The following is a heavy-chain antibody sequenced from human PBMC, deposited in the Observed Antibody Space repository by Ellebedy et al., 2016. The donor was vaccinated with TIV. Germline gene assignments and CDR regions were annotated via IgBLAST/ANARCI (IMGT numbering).Heavy chain of an antibody. CDR1: GFTFSSYG. V-gene: IGHV3-30*03. CDR2: ISYDGSNK. J-gene: IGHJ4*02. D-gene: IGHD2-2*01. Sequence: GESLKISCAASGFTFSSYGMHWVRQAPGKGLEWVAVISYDGSNKYYADSVKGRFTISRDNSKNTLYLQMNSLRAEDTAVYYCAGPLLGSSTSYWGQGTLVTVSS. CDR3: AGPLLGSSTSY.